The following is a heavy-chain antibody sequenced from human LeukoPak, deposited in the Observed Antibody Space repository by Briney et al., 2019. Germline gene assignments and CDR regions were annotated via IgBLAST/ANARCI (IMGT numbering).Heavy chain of an antibody. CDR1: GFRFISYW. CDR2: INSDGSST. Sequence: PGGSLRLSCAASGFRFISYWMHWVRHAPGKGLVWVSRINSDGSSTTYADSVKGRFTISRDNAKNTLYLQMNSLRAEDTAVYYCAREDTALAHFGMDVWGQGTTVTVSS. J-gene: IGHJ6*02. V-gene: IGHV3-74*01. CDR3: AREDTALAHFGMDV. D-gene: IGHD5-18*01.